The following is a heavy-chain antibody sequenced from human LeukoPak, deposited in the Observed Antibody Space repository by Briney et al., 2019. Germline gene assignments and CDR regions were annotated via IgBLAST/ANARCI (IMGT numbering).Heavy chain of an antibody. CDR2: ITSKSGNYAT. CDR1: GFTFSGSP. J-gene: IGHJ4*02. D-gene: IGHD3-10*01. CDR3: TGHGFGSGSYSSG. V-gene: IGHV3-73*01. Sequence: GGSLRLSCAASGFTFSGSPTHWVRQASGKGLEWVGRITSKSGNYATAYAASVKGRFTISRDDSKNTAYLQMNSLKTEDTAVYYCTGHGFGSGSYSSGWGQGTLVTVSS.